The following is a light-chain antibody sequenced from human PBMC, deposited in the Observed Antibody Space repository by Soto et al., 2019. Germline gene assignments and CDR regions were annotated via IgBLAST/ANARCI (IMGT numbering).Light chain of an antibody. V-gene: IGKV1-39*01. CDR2: AS. CDR1: QSISSD. CDR3: LQGHGT. Sequence: DIQMTQSPSSLSASIGDRVTITCRARQSISSDLCWYQQKPGNAPKLLIYASILQSGVPSMFSGSGFGTDFLLTITSLQSEDFATYYCLQGHGTFGQGTNVEVK. J-gene: IGKJ1*01.